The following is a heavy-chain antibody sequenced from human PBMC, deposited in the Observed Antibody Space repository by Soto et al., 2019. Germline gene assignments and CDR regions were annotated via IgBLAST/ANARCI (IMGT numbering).Heavy chain of an antibody. CDR3: AKIPRGTSTYFFDY. CDR1: GGSISTYY. V-gene: IGHV4-59*01. J-gene: IGHJ4*02. CDR2: IYYSGST. Sequence: PSETLSLTCTVSGGSISTYYWNWIRQPPGKGLEWIGYIYYSGSTTYNPSLKSRVTISVDTSKDQFSLKLSSVTAADTAVYYCAKIPRGTSTYFFDYWGLGTLVTVSS. D-gene: IGHD2-2*01.